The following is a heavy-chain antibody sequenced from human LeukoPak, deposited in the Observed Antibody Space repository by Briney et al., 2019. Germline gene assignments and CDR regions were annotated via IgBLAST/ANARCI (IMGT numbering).Heavy chain of an antibody. CDR2: IYTSGST. CDR3: ARGERTHLPLDL. Sequence: SKTLSLTCTVSGGSISSYYWSWIRQPAGKGLEWIGRIYTSGSTNYNPSLKSRVTMSVDTSKNQFSLKLSSVTAADTAVYYCARGERTHLPLDLWGRGTLVTVSS. V-gene: IGHV4-4*07. CDR1: GGSISSYY. J-gene: IGHJ2*01. D-gene: IGHD1-1*01.